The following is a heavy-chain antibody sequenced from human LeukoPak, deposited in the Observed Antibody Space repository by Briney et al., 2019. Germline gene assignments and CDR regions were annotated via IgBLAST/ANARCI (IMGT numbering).Heavy chain of an antibody. Sequence: GGSLRLSCAASGFTFSDYYMSWIRQAPGKGLEWVSFISSSGSIIYYADSVKGRFTISRDNAKNSLYLQMNSLRAEDTAVYYCAAAPNYFDSSGQIVYFQHWGQGTLVTVSS. CDR1: GFTFSDYY. D-gene: IGHD3-22*01. V-gene: IGHV3-11*01. CDR3: AAAPNYFDSSGQIVYFQH. CDR2: ISSSGSII. J-gene: IGHJ1*01.